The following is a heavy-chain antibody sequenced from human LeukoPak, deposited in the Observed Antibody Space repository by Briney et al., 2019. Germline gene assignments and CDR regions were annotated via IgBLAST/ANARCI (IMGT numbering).Heavy chain of an antibody. D-gene: IGHD5-12*01. V-gene: IGHV4-4*07. CDR2: IYSSGSN. CDR3: AREPTSGREPTSGRPLDY. CDR1: GGSISGYF. Sequence: SETLSLTCTVSGGSISGYFWSWIRQPAGKGLEWIGRIYSSGSNNYNPSLKSRVTMTPDTSKNHLSLNLSSVTAADTAVYYCAREPTSGREPTSGRPLDYWGQGTLVTVSS. J-gene: IGHJ4*02.